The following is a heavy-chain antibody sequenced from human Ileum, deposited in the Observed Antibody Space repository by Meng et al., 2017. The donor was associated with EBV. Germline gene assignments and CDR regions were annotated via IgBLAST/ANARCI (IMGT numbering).Heavy chain of an antibody. CDR3: ARRSFAAGSPDY. V-gene: IGHV2-5*02. Sequence: QIPLKESGPTLVKPTQTLTLTCTFSGFSLNTGGMAVSWIRQPPGKALEWLALIYWDDDKRYSPSLKTRLTITKDTSKNQVVLTMTNMDPVDTATYYCARRSFAAGSPDYWGQGTLVTVSS. CDR1: GFSLNTGGMA. J-gene: IGHJ4*02. D-gene: IGHD3-10*01. CDR2: IYWDDDK.